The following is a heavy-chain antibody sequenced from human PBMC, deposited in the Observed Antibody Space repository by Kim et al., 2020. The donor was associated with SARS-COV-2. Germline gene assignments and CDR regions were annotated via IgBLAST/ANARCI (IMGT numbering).Heavy chain of an antibody. CDR3: ARDIVVVPAAESYGMDV. J-gene: IGHJ6*02. D-gene: IGHD2-2*01. V-gene: IGHV4-30-2*05. Sequence: LKSRVTISVDTSKNQFSLKLSSVTAADAAVYYCARDIVVVPAAESYGMDVWGQGTTVTVSS.